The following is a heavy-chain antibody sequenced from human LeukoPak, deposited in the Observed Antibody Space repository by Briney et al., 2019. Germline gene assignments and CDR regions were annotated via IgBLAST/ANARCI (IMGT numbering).Heavy chain of an antibody. J-gene: IGHJ3*02. CDR1: GFTFDNYG. V-gene: IGHV3-20*04. Sequence: PGGSLRLSCAASGFTFDNYGVSWVRQVPGKGLEWVSGINRNGGRTGYADSVKGRFIISRDNAKKSLYLQMNSLRVEETALYYCARGYPGALDIWGQGTMVSVSS. CDR2: INRNGGRT. D-gene: IGHD2-15*01. CDR3: ARGYPGALDI.